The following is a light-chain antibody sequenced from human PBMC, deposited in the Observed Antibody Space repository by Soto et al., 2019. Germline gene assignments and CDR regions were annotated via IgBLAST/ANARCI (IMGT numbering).Light chain of an antibody. CDR2: ENN. V-gene: IGLV1-51*02. Sequence: QSVLTQPPSVSAAPGQKVTISCSGSSSNIGSDFVSWYQQLPGTAPQLLIYENNKRPSGIPDRFSGSKSVTSATLGITGLQTGDEADYYCAAWDTSLSGGVFGGGTQLTVL. CDR3: AAWDTSLSGGV. CDR1: SSNIGSDF. J-gene: IGLJ3*02.